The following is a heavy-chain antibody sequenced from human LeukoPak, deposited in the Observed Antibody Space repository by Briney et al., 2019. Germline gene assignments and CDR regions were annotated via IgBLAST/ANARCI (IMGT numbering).Heavy chain of an antibody. D-gene: IGHD1-26*01. CDR2: IVGSGGST. J-gene: IGHJ4*02. Sequence: GGSLRLSCAASGFTFGSHAMGWFRQPPGKGLEWVSGIVGSGGSTYYADSVKGRFTISRDNSKNTLYLQMNSLRGEDTALYYCAKDPYGTYYGRFDCWGQGTLVTVSS. V-gene: IGHV3-23*01. CDR1: GFTFGSHA. CDR3: AKDPYGTYYGRFDC.